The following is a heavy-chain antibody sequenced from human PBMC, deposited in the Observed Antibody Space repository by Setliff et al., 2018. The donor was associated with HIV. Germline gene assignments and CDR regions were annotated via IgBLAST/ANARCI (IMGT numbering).Heavy chain of an antibody. CDR3: ARDKRYRFPFDS. V-gene: IGHV4-34*01. J-gene: IGHJ4*02. CDR2: ISHTGST. CDR1: GGPFSAYY. D-gene: IGHD2-2*02. Sequence: LTCAVYGGPFSAYYWSWIRQSPEMGLEWIAEISHTGSTKYNPSLGSRVTISLATSKNQFSLSLRSLSAADTAVYYCARDKRYRFPFDSWGQGTQVTVSS.